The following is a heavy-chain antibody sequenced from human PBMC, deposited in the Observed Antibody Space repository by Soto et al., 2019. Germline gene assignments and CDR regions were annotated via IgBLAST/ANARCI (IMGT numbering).Heavy chain of an antibody. Sequence: ASVKVSCKASGYTFTGYYMHWVRQAPGQGLEWMGWINPNSGGTNYAQKFQGRVTMTRDTSISTAYMELSRLRSDDTAVYYCARDRYSSNWYKYYSGMAVWGQGTPVPVSS. J-gene: IGHJ6*02. V-gene: IGHV1-2*02. CDR2: INPNSGGT. CDR1: GYTFTGYY. CDR3: ARDRYSSNWYKYYSGMAV. D-gene: IGHD6-13*01.